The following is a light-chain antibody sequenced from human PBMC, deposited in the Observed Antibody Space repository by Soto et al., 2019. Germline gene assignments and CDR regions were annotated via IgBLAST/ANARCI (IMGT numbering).Light chain of an antibody. V-gene: IGKV1-5*01. J-gene: IGKJ5*01. CDR3: QQHSQWPIT. CDR1: QSIGNW. Sequence: DIQMTQSPSTLSASVGERATLSCRASQSIGNWLAWYQQKPGKAPKLLMYDVSSLESGVPSRFSGSRSGTEFTLTSSSLQPDDFAVYFCQQHSQWPITFGQGTRLEIK. CDR2: DVS.